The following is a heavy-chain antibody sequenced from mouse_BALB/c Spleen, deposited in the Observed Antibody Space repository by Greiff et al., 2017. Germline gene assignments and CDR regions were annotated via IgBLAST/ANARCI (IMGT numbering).Heavy chain of an antibody. CDR2: ISSGGSYT. CDR3: TRIYDGYHYAMDY. D-gene: IGHD2-3*01. Sequence: EVQLVESGGGLVKPGGSLKLSCAASGFTFSSYTMSWVRQTPEKRLEWVATISSGGSYTYYPDSVKGRFTISRDNAKNTLYLQMSSLKSEDTAMYYCTRIYDGYHYAMDYWGQGTSVTVSS. V-gene: IGHV5-6-4*01. CDR1: GFTFSSYT. J-gene: IGHJ4*01.